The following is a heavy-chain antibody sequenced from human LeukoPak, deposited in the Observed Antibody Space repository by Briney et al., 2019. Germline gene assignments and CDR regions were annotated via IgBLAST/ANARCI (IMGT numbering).Heavy chain of an antibody. V-gene: IGHV3-23*01. Sequence: GVSLRLSCAASGVTFSGYAMSWVRQAPGKGLEWVSAISGSGGSTYYADSVKGRFTISRDNSKNTLYLQMNSLRAEDTAVYYCATHRHSSSWYAEPDLVNWGQGTLVTVSS. CDR3: ATHRHSSSWYAEPDLVN. CDR1: GVTFSGYA. CDR2: ISGSGGST. J-gene: IGHJ4*02. D-gene: IGHD6-13*01.